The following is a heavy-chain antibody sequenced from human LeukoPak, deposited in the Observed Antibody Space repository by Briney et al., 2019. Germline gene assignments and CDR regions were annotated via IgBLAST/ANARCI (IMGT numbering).Heavy chain of an antibody. CDR1: GGSISSGGYY. Sequence: SQTLSLTCTVSGGSISSGGYYWSWIRQYTEKGLEWIGYIYYSGSTYYNPSLKSRVTISVDTSKNQFSLKLSSVTAADTAVYYCARAAYDILTGYYNVGWYFDLWGRGTLVTVSS. CDR3: ARAAYDILTGYYNVGWYFDL. D-gene: IGHD3-9*01. J-gene: IGHJ2*01. V-gene: IGHV4-31*03. CDR2: IYYSGST.